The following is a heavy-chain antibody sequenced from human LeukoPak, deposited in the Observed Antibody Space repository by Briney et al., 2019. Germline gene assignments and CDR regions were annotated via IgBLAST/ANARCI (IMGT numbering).Heavy chain of an antibody. CDR3: ARANYYDTSDYYRRGGYYYYMDV. D-gene: IGHD3-22*01. Sequence: SETLSLTCTVSGGSISSYYWSWIRQPAGKGLEWIGRAYTSGSTNYNPSLKSRVTISLDTSKNQFSLQLNSMTAADTAVYYCARANYYDTSDYYRRGGYYYYMDVWGKGTTVTISS. J-gene: IGHJ6*03. CDR1: GGSISSYY. CDR2: AYTSGST. V-gene: IGHV4-4*07.